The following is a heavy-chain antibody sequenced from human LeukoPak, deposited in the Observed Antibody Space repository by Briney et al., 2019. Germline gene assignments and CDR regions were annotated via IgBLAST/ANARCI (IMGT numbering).Heavy chain of an antibody. J-gene: IGHJ4*02. Sequence: GGSLRPSCAASGFTFSSYAMSWVRQAPGKGLEWVSAISGSGGSTYYADSVKGRFTISRDNSKNTLYLQMNSLRAEDTAVCYCASNNNQYSGYDYWGQGTLVTVSS. CDR3: ASNNNQYSGYDY. V-gene: IGHV3-23*01. CDR2: ISGSGGST. CDR1: GFTFSSYA. D-gene: IGHD5-12*01.